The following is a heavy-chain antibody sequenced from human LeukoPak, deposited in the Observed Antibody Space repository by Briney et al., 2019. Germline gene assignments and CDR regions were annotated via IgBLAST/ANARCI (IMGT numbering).Heavy chain of an antibody. CDR1: GFTFSSYA. J-gene: IGHJ4*02. CDR2: FSGSGGTT. Sequence: GGSLRLSCAASGFTFSSYAMSWVRQAPGKGLEWVSAFSGSGGTTYYADSVKGRFTVSRDNSKNTLYLQMNSLRAEDTAVYYCAKDGGYDFWSGYYMDYWGQGTLVTVSS. CDR3: AKDGGYDFWSGYYMDY. V-gene: IGHV3-23*01. D-gene: IGHD3-3*01.